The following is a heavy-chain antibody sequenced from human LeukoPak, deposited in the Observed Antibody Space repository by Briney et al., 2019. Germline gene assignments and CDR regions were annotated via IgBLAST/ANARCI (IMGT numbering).Heavy chain of an antibody. CDR2: IYYSGST. V-gene: IGHV4-59*08. CDR3: ARHGGPYSGSESPLDY. CDR1: GGSISSYY. D-gene: IGHD1-26*01. J-gene: IGHJ4*02. Sequence: SETLSLTCTVSGGSISSYYWSWIRQPPGKGLEWIGYIYYSGSTNYNPSLKSRVTISVDTSKNQFSLKLSSVTAADTAVYYCARHGGPYSGSESPLDYWGQGTLVTVSS.